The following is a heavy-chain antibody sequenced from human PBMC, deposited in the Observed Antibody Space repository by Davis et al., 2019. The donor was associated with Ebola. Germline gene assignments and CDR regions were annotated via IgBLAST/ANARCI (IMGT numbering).Heavy chain of an antibody. CDR3: ARDTRGGGGYSYGFDY. D-gene: IGHD5-18*01. Sequence: GESLKISCAASGFTFSSYAMHWVRQAPGKGLEWVAVISYDGSNKYYADSVKGRFTISRDNSKNTLYLQMNSLRAEDTAVYYCARDTRGGGGYSYGFDYWGQGTLVTVSS. CDR2: ISYDGSNK. V-gene: IGHV3-30-3*01. CDR1: GFTFSSYA. J-gene: IGHJ4*02.